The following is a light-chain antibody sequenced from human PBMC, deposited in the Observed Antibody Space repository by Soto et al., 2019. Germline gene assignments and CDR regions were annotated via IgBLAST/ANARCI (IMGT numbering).Light chain of an antibody. CDR2: DAS. Sequence: EVVLTQSAATLSIYPGERATLSCRASQSVSSYLAWYQQKPGQAPRLLIYDASNRATGIPARFSGSGSGTDFTLTISSLEPEDFAVYYCQQRSNWPPSLTFGGGTKVDIK. V-gene: IGKV3-11*01. CDR1: QSVSSY. J-gene: IGKJ4*01. CDR3: QQRSNWPPSLT.